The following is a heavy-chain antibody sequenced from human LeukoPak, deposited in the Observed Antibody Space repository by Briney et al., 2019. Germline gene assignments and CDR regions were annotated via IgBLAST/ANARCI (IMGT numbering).Heavy chain of an antibody. J-gene: IGHJ4*02. CDR3: VRDPHALDY. V-gene: IGHV3-48*02. CDR1: GFTFSSYS. CDR2: ITSSGTPI. Sequence: PGGSLRLSCAASGFTFSSYSMNWVRQAPGKGLEWVSYITSSGTPIYYADSVKGRFTISRDNAKNSLYLQMNSLRDEDTAVYYCVRDPHALDYWGQGTLVTVSS.